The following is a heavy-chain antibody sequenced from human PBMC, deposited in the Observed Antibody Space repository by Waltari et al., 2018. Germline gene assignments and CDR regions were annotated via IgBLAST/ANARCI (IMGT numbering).Heavy chain of an antibody. D-gene: IGHD3-16*02. CDR3: TAGGGDYRPFDY. CDR1: EFTFSTYA. CDR2: ISRHSADI. J-gene: IGHJ4*02. V-gene: IGHV3-23*01. Sequence: EVQLLESGGGLVQPGGSLRLSCVASEFTFSTYAMTGVRQAPGKGRGWVEVISRHSADIYYADSVKGRFTISRDNSNNMLYLHMNSLGAEDTATYHCTAGGGDYRPFDYWGQGTLVTVSS.